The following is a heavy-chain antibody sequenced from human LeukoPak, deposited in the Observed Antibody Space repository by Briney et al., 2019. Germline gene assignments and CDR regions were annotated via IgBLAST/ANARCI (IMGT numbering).Heavy chain of an antibody. Sequence: SETLSLTCTVSGGSFSSFYWNWIRQPPGKGLEWIGYVYYTGSTKYNPSLQSRVTISVDTSKNQFSLKLSSVTAADTAVYYCARHRPAARNAFDIWGQGTMVTVSS. CDR3: ARHRPAARNAFDI. J-gene: IGHJ3*02. CDR2: VYYTGST. V-gene: IGHV4-59*08. CDR1: GGSFSSFY. D-gene: IGHD6-6*01.